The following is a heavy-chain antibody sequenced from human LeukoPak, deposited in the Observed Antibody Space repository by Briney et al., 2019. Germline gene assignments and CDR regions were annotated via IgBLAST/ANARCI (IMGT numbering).Heavy chain of an antibody. J-gene: IGHJ4*02. CDR1: VGTFSSYA. V-gene: IGHV1-69*05. Sequence: SVKVSCKASVGTFSSYAINWVRQAPGQGLEWMGRIIPIFGTANYAQKFQGRVTITTDESTSTAYMELSSLRSEDTAVYYCARASLGYCSGGSCYEGGFDYWGQGTLVTLSS. CDR2: IIPIFGTA. CDR3: ARASLGYCSGGSCYEGGFDY. D-gene: IGHD2-15*01.